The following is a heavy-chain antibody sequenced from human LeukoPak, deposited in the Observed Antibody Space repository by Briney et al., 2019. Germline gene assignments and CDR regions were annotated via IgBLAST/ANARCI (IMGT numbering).Heavy chain of an antibody. Sequence: GGSLRLXCAASGFTFSNYWMSWVRQAPGKGLEWVANIKQDGSEEYFLDSVKGRFTISRDNAKNSLYLQMNSLRAEDTAVYYCARAHRSRAFDYWGQGTLVTVSS. V-gene: IGHV3-7*01. CDR3: ARAHRSRAFDY. CDR1: GFTFSNYW. D-gene: IGHD1-14*01. CDR2: IKQDGSEE. J-gene: IGHJ4*02.